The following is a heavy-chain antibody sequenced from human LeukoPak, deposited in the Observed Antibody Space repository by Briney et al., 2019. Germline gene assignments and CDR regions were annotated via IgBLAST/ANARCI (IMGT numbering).Heavy chain of an antibody. CDR3: ARGSGSYVSLDPEYFQH. CDR2: IYSGGST. CDR1: GFTVSNNY. V-gene: IGHV3-66*01. Sequence: GGSLRLSCVVSGFTVSNNYMTWVRQAPGKGLEWVSIIYSGGSTDYADSVKGRFTISRDNSKNTLYLQMNSLRAEDTAVYYCARGSGSYVSLDPEYFQHWGQGTLVTVSS. J-gene: IGHJ1*01. D-gene: IGHD1-26*01.